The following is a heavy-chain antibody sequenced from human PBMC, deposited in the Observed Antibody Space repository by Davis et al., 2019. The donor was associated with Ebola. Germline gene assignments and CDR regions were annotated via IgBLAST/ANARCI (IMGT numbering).Heavy chain of an antibody. Sequence: GESLKISCAASGFTFSSYSMNWVRQAPGKGLEWVSYISSSSSTIYYADSVKGRFTISRDNAKNSLYLQMNSLRAEDTAVYYCAKLGEGDYRPYGHYGMDVWGKGTTVTVSS. CDR2: ISSSSSTI. CDR1: GFTFSSYS. CDR3: AKLGEGDYRPYGHYGMDV. D-gene: IGHD4-17*01. V-gene: IGHV3-48*01. J-gene: IGHJ6*04.